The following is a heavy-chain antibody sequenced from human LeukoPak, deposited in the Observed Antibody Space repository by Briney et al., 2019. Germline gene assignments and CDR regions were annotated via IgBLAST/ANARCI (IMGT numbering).Heavy chain of an antibody. J-gene: IGHJ4*02. CDR2: IWRCSSTI. CDR1: GFTFSRFS. Sequence: RTGGPLRLFCAASGFTFSRFSMNGVRQAPGKAVEGVSYIWRCSSTIYYEDSVKGRFTISRDNANNSLYLQMNSLRDEDTAVYYCARDGGSYYPYFVYWGQGTLVSVSS. D-gene: IGHD1-26*01. CDR3: ARDGGSYYPYFVY. V-gene: IGHV3-48*02.